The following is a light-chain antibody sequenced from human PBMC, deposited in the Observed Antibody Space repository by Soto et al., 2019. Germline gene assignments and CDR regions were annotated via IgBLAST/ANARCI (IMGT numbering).Light chain of an antibody. J-gene: IGKJ1*01. V-gene: IGKV3D-20*02. CDR1: QNVTNNY. CDR2: AAS. CDR3: QQRSNRPPT. Sequence: EIVLTQSPGTLSLSPGERGTLSCRASQNVTNNYVAWYQQRPGQAPRLLIYAASRRATGIPDRFSGSGSGTTFTLTISSLEHPDFAVYYCQQRSNRPPTFGQGTKVDIK.